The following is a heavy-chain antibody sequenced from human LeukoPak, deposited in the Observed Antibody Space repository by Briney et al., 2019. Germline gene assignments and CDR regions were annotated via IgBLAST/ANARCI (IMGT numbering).Heavy chain of an antibody. CDR2: IKQDGSEK. D-gene: IGHD1/OR15-1a*01. J-gene: IGHJ4*02. CDR3: ARETNDYGDY. Sequence: GGSLRLSCAASGFTFSSYGMHWVRQAPGKGLEWVANIKQDGSEKYYVDSVKGRFTISRDNAKNSLYLQMYSLRAEDTAVYYCARETNDYGDYWGQGTLVTVSS. CDR1: GFTFSSYG. V-gene: IGHV3-7*01.